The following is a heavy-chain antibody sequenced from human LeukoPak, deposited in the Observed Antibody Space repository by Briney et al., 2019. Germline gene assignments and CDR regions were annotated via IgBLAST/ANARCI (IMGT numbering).Heavy chain of an antibody. CDR3: ARGVIVVVPAAPSVRFDP. D-gene: IGHD2-2*01. CDR1: GYTFTGYY. CDR2: INPNSGGT. J-gene: IGHJ5*02. Sequence: ASVKVSCKASGYTFTGYYMHWVRQAPGQGLEWMGWINPNSGGTNYAQKFQGRVTMIRDTSISTAYMELSRLRSDDTAVYYCARGVIVVVPAAPSVRFDPWGQGTLVTVSS. V-gene: IGHV1-2*02.